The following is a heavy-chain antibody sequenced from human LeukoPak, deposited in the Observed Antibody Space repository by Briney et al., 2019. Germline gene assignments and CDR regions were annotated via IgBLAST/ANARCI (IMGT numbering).Heavy chain of an antibody. J-gene: IGHJ4*02. CDR3: ARSEIDDYSRY. CDR1: GGSISSYH. CDR2: IYSSGST. Sequence: SETLSLTCTVSGGSISSYHWSWIRQPPGKGLESIGYIYSSGSTHYNPSLKSRVTLSVDTSKNQFSLKMKTVTVADTAVYYCARSEIDDYSRYWGQGTLVIVSS. D-gene: IGHD3-16*01. V-gene: IGHV4-59*08.